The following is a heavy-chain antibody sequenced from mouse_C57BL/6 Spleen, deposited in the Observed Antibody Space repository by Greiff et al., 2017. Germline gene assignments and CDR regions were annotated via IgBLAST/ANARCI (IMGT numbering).Heavy chain of an antibody. D-gene: IGHD1-1*01. J-gene: IGHJ3*01. CDR1: GYTFTSYW. CDR2: IYPGSGST. V-gene: IGHV1-55*01. Sequence: QVQLQQPGAELVKPGASVKMSCKASGYTFTSYWITWVKQRPGQGLEWIGDIYPGSGSTNYNEKFKSKATLTVDTSSSTAYMPLSSLTSEDSAVYYCARYYGSSCEAWFAYWGQGTLVTVSA. CDR3: ARYYGSSCEAWFAY.